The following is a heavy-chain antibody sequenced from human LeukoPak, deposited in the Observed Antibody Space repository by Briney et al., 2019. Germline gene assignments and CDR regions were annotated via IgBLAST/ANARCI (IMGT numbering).Heavy chain of an antibody. CDR2: MNPNSGNT. D-gene: IGHD5-18*01. CDR1: GYTFTSYD. CDR3: AREPGAWIQLWLGGPFDY. V-gene: IGHV1-8*03. Sequence: GASVKVSCKASGYTFTSYDINWVRQATGQGLEWMGWMNPNSGNTGYAQKFQGRVTITRNTSISTAYMEPSSLRSEDTAVYYCAREPGAWIQLWLGGPFDYWGQGTLVTVSS. J-gene: IGHJ4*02.